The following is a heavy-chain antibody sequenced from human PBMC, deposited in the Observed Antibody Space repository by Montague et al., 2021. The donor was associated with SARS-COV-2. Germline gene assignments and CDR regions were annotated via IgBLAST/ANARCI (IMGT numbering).Heavy chain of an antibody. CDR1: GGSITASRYD. D-gene: IGHD1-1*01. CDR3: ARHRANAGSFDI. CDR2: VHYTGTT. Sequence: SETLSLTCTVSGGSITASRYDWGWIRQPPGKGLEWIGSVHYTGTTSYNASLKSRLTISVDTSENQFSLKMTSVTASDTAVYYCARHRANAGSFDIWGQGTMVTVPS. V-gene: IGHV4-39*01. J-gene: IGHJ3*02.